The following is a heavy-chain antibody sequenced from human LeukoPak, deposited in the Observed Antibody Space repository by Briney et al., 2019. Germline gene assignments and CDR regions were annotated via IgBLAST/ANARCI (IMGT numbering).Heavy chain of an antibody. CDR2: ISSSGSTI. CDR1: GFTFSSYE. CDR3: AREWVVGATSGGYDAFDI. J-gene: IGHJ3*02. Sequence: GGSLRLSCAASGFTFSSYEMNCVRQAPGKGLEWVSYISSSGSTIYYADSVKGRFTISRDNAKNSLYLQMNSLRAEDTAVYYCAREWVVGATSGGYDAFDIWGQGTMVTVSS. D-gene: IGHD1-26*01. V-gene: IGHV3-48*03.